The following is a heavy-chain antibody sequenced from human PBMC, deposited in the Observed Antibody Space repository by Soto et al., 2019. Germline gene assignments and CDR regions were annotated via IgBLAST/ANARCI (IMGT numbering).Heavy chain of an antibody. D-gene: IGHD4-4*01. Sequence: GASVKVSCKASGGTFSSYAISWVRQAPGQGLEWMGGIIPIFGTANYAQKFQGRVTITADESTSTAYMELSSLRSEDTAVYYCARVLSPTVTTLPYYYYGMDVWGQGTTVTVSS. CDR3: ARVLSPTVTTLPYYYYGMDV. CDR1: GGTFSSYA. J-gene: IGHJ6*02. CDR2: IIPIFGTA. V-gene: IGHV1-69*13.